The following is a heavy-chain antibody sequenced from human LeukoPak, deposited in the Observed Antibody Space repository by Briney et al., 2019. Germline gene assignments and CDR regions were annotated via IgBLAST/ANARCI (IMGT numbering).Heavy chain of an antibody. V-gene: IGHV4-31*03. J-gene: IGHJ6*02. Sequence: SETLSLTCTVSGGSISSGGYYWSWIRQHPGKGLEWIGYIYYSGSTYYNPSLKSRVTISVDKSKNQFSLKLSSVTAADTAVYYCARAPNREPNYYYYGMDVWGQGTTVTVSS. D-gene: IGHD1-26*01. CDR3: ARAPNREPNYYYYGMDV. CDR1: GGSISSGGYY. CDR2: IYYSGST.